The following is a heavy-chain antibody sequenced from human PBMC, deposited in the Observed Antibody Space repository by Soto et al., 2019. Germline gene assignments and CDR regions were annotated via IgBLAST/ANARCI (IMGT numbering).Heavy chain of an antibody. CDR3: AKEDIVVVVAATPFVDY. V-gene: IGHV3-30*18. CDR1: GFTFSSYG. Sequence: GGSLRLSCAASGFTFSSYGMHWVRQAPGKGLEWVAVISYDGSNKYYADSVKGRFTISRDNSKNTLYLQMNSLRAEDTAEYYCAKEDIVVVVAATPFVDYWGQGTLVTVSS. D-gene: IGHD2-15*01. CDR2: ISYDGSNK. J-gene: IGHJ4*02.